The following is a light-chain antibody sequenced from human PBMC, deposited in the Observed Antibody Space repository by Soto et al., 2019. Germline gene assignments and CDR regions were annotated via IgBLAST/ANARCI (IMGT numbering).Light chain of an antibody. CDR2: TTN. J-gene: IGLJ2*01. CDR3: AAWDDSLNGPV. CDR1: SSNIGYNN. Sequence: QSVLTQPPSASGTPGQRVTISCSGSSSNIGYNNPSWYRQLPGAAPTLLIHTTNQRPSGVPDRFSGSKSGTSASLAISGLQSEDEAEYYCAAWDDSLNGPVFGGGTKLTVL. V-gene: IGLV1-44*01.